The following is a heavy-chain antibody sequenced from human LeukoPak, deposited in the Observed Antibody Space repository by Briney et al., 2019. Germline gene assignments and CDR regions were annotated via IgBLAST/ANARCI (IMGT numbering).Heavy chain of an antibody. Sequence: SETLSLTCTVSGYSISSGYYWGWIRQPPGKGLEWIGTIYHSGSTSYNPSLKSRVTISVDTSKNQFSLKLGSVTAADTAVYYCAAFTSWFDYWGQGALVTVSS. CDR3: AAFTSWFDY. J-gene: IGHJ4*02. V-gene: IGHV4-38-2*02. CDR2: IYHSGST. CDR1: GYSISSGYY. D-gene: IGHD2-2*01.